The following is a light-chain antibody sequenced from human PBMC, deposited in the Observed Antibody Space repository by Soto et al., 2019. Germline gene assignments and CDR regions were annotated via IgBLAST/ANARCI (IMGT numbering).Light chain of an antibody. CDR1: SSDIGTYNY. J-gene: IGLJ1*01. CDR2: EVS. V-gene: IGLV2-14*01. Sequence: QSVLTQPASVSGSPGQSITISCTGTSSDIGTYNYVSWYQQHPGKAPKLVIYEVSYLPSGVSIRFSASKSVNTASLTLYGLQAEDEADYYSRSYTSKNDRVFGTGTKVTVL. CDR3: RSYTSKNDRV.